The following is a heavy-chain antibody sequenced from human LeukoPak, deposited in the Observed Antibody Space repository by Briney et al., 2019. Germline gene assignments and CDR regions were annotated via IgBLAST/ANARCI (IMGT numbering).Heavy chain of an antibody. V-gene: IGHV4-61*09. D-gene: IGHD5-24*01. CDR3: ASRGDGYNSYFDY. J-gene: IGHJ4*02. Sequence: SETLSLTRTVPGGSISRSSYYWSWIRQPAGKGLEWIGHIYRSGSTNYNPSLKSRVTISVDTSKNQFSLKLSSVTAADTAVYYCASRGDGYNSYFDYWGQGTLVTVSS. CDR2: IYRSGST. CDR1: GGSISRSSYY.